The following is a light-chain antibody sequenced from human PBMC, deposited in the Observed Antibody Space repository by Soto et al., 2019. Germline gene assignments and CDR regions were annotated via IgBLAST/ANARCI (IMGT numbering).Light chain of an antibody. V-gene: IGKV3-11*01. CDR2: DAS. CDR1: QSVSSY. J-gene: IGKJ1*01. CDR3: QQRSNWPPWT. Sequence: EIVLRQSPATLSLSPGERATLAFRASQSVSSYLAWYQQKPGQAPRLLIYDASNRATGIPARFSGSGSGTDFTLTISSLEPEDFAVYYCQQRSNWPPWTFGQGTKVDIK.